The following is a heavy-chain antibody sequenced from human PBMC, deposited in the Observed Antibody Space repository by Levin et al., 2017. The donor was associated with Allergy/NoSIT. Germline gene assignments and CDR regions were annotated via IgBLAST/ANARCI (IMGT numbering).Heavy chain of an antibody. CDR1: GITFSNAW. Sequence: LGESLKISCAASGITFSNAWMSWARQAPGKGLEWVGRIKSNTDGGTTEYAALVTVRFIISRDDSKNTLYLQMNSLKTEDTAIDFCTTDSSSWYYFDYWGQGTLVTVSS. D-gene: IGHD6-13*01. V-gene: IGHV3-15*01. CDR2: IKSNTDGGTT. CDR3: TTDSSSWYYFDY. J-gene: IGHJ4*02.